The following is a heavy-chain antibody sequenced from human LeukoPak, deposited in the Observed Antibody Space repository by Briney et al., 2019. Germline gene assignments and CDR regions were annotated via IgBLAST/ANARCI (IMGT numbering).Heavy chain of an antibody. CDR1: GGTFIIYA. V-gene: IGHV1-69*05. CDR3: ARVGSLGYNWFDP. D-gene: IGHD1-26*01. J-gene: IGHJ5*02. CDR2: IIPIFGTA. Sequence: ASVTVSFTASGGTFIIYAISWVRQAPGQGGEWVGGIIPIFGTANYAQKFQGRVTITTDESTSTAYMELSSLRSEDTAVYYCARVGSLGYNWFDPWGQGTLVTVSS.